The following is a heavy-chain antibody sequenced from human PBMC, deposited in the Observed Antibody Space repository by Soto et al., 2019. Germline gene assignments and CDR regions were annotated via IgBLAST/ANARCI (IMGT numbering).Heavy chain of an antibody. D-gene: IGHD3-10*01. CDR3: ARARNGADY. CDR1: GGSISSGGYS. CDR2: IYHSGST. J-gene: IGHJ4*02. Sequence: PSETLSLTCAVSGGSISSGGYSWSWIRQPPGKGLEWIGYIYHSGSTYYNPSLKSRVTISVDRSKNQFSLKLSSVTAADTAVYYCARARNGADYWGPGTPVTVSP. V-gene: IGHV4-30-2*01.